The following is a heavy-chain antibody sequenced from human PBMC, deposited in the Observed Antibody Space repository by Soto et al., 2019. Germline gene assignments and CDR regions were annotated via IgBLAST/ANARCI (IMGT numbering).Heavy chain of an antibody. V-gene: IGHV1-3*01. J-gene: IGHJ4*02. CDR2: INAGNGNT. CDR1: GYTFTIYS. D-gene: IGHD3-22*01. CDR3: ASVDSSGYYPLGY. Sequence: ASVKVSCKASGYTFTIYSMHWVRQAPGQRLEWMGWINAGNGNTKYSQKFQGRVTITRDTSASTAYMELSSLRSEDTAVYYCASVDSSGYYPLGYWGQGTLVSVSS.